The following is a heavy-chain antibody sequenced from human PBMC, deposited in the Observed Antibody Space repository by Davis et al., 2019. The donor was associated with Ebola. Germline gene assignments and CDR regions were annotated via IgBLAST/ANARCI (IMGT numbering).Heavy chain of an antibody. Sequence: PGGSLRLSCTDSVITFSSYAMTWVRQAPGKGLEWVSSISSSSSYIYYADSVRGRFSISRDNAKDSLHLQMDSLRDEDTAVYYCARGRGTLDYWGQGALVIVSS. CDR1: VITFSSYA. CDR3: ARGRGTLDY. J-gene: IGHJ4*02. V-gene: IGHV3-21*01. CDR2: ISSSSSYI.